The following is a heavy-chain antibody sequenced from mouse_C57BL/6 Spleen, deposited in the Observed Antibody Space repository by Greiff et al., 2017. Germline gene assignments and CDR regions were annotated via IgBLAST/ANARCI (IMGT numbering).Heavy chain of an antibody. CDR3: ARSAGDGYYYAMDY. CDR2: IYPGDGDT. CDR1: GYAFSSYW. D-gene: IGHD2-3*01. V-gene: IGHV1-80*01. Sequence: VQGVESGAELVKPGASVKISCKASGYAFSSYWMNWVKQRPGKGLEWIGQIYPGDGDTNYNGKFKGKATLTADKSSSTAYMQLSSLTSEDSAVYFCARSAGDGYYYAMDYWGQGTSVTVSS. J-gene: IGHJ4*01.